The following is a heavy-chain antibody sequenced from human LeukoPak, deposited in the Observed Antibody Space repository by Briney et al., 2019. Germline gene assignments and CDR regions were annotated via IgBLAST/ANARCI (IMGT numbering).Heavy chain of an antibody. V-gene: IGHV4-39*01. CDR2: IYYSGTT. CDR1: GGSISSSSYY. CDR3: ARQVSDYFYYYIDV. J-gene: IGHJ6*03. Sequence: TSETLSLTCSVSGGSISSSSYYWNWIRQPPGKGLGWVGSIYYSGTTYYNSSLKSRVTISEDTSKNRFSLMLTSVTAADTAVYYCARQVSDYFYYYIDVWGEGTTVIVSS.